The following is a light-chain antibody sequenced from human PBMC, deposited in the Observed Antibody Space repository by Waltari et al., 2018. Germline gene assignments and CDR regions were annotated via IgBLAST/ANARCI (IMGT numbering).Light chain of an antibody. CDR1: NIESKS. CDR3: QVWDANTDPGV. V-gene: IGLV3-21*01. Sequence: SYVLTQPPSVSVAPGETARITCGGNNIESKSVHWYRQRPGQAHVLVISYDRDRPSGIPERFSGSNAGNTATLTISRVEAGDEADYYCQVWDANTDPGVFGTGTEVTVL. J-gene: IGLJ1*01. CDR2: YDR.